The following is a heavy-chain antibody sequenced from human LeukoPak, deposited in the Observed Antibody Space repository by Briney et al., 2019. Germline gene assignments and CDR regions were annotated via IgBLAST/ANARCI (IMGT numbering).Heavy chain of an antibody. D-gene: IGHD2-2*01. CDR1: GDSVSSSSYY. V-gene: IGHV4-61*01. CDR3: ARQRRRVVPAALDY. Sequence: SETLSLTCTVSGDSVSSSSYYWSWFRQPPGEGLEWIGYIYYTGSTNYNFSLKSRVTISVGTSKNQFSLKLSSVTAADTAVYYCARQRRRVVPAALDYWGQGTLVTVSS. CDR2: IYYTGST. J-gene: IGHJ4*02.